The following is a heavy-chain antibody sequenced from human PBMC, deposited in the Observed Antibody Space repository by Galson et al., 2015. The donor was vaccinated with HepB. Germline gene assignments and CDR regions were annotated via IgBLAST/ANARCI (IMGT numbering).Heavy chain of an antibody. V-gene: IGHV3-9*01. D-gene: IGHD2-2*01. CDR3: AKEFCSSSTCHGVFDF. J-gene: IGHJ4*02. CDR1: GFTFDDYA. Sequence: SLRLSCAASGFTFDDYAMHWVRHAPGKGLEWVSGIIWNSGSIGYADSVKGRFTISRDNAKNSLYLQMNSLRAEDTALYYCAKEFCSSSTCHGVFDFWGQGTLVTVSS. CDR2: IIWNSGSI.